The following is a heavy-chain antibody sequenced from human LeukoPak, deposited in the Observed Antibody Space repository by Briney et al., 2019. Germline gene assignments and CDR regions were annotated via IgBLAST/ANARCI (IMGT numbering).Heavy chain of an antibody. CDR1: GGSISSYY. CDR3: ARRGGNSYYYYGMDV. Sequence: SETLSLTCTVSGGSISSYYWSWIRQPPGKGLEWIGYTYYSGSTNYNPSLKSRVTISVDTSKNQFSLKLSSVTAADTAVYYCARRGGNSYYYYGMDVWGQGTTVTVSS. J-gene: IGHJ6*02. V-gene: IGHV4-59*08. D-gene: IGHD2-15*01. CDR2: TYYSGST.